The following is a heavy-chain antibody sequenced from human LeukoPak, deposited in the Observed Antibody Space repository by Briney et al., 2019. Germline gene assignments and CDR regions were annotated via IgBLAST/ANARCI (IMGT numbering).Heavy chain of an antibody. CDR3: AKCVDGFYYYRMDV. CDR2: ISGSGGST. V-gene: IGHV3-23*01. Sequence: GGSLRLSCAASGFTFSSYAMSWVRQAPGKGLEWVSAISGSGGSTYYADSVKGRFTISRDNSKNTLYLQMNSLRAEDTAVYYCAKCVDGFYYYRMDVWGKGTTVTVSS. CDR1: GFTFSSYA. D-gene: IGHD6-25*01. J-gene: IGHJ6*04.